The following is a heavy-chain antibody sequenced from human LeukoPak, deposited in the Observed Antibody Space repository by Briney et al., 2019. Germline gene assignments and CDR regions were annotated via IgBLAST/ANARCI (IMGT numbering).Heavy chain of an antibody. D-gene: IGHD2-2*01. CDR2: IRYDGSNK. CDR1: GFTFSSYG. J-gene: IGHJ5*02. CDR3: ARATRYCSSTSCRHRNWFDP. V-gene: IGHV3-30*02. Sequence: GGSLRLSCAASGFTFSSYGMHWVRQAPGKGLEWVAFIRYDGSNKYYADSVKGRFTISRDSAKNSLYLQMNSLRAEDTAVYYCARATRYCSSTSCRHRNWFDPWGQGTLVTVSS.